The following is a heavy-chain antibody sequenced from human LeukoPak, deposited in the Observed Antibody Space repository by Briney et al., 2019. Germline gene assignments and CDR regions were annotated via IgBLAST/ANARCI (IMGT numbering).Heavy chain of an antibody. V-gene: IGHV4-34*01. Sequence: SETLSLTCAVYGGSFSGYYWSWIRQPPGKGLEWIGEINHSGSTNYNPSLKSRVTISVDTSKNQFSLKLSSATAADTAVYYCARYPPATLTGTYYYYGMDVWGQGTTVTVSS. CDR1: GGSFSGYY. CDR3: ARYPPATLTGTYYYYGMDV. J-gene: IGHJ6*02. CDR2: INHSGST. D-gene: IGHD1-1*01.